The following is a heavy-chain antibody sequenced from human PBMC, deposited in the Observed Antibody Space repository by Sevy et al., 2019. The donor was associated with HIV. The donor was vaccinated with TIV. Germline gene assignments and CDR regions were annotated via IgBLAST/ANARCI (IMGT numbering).Heavy chain of an antibody. CDR1: GVIFSGYT. CDR3: ARARGHCDGGSCPPPDY. V-gene: IGHV3-7*01. J-gene: IGHJ4*02. CDR2: IKEDESAR. D-gene: IGHD2-15*01. Sequence: GGSLRLSCAASGVIFSGYTMTWVRQAPGKGLEWVANIKEDESARYYVDSVRGRFTISRDNTKTSLYLQMDSLRVEDTAVYFCARARGHCDGGSCPPPDYWGQGTLVTVSS.